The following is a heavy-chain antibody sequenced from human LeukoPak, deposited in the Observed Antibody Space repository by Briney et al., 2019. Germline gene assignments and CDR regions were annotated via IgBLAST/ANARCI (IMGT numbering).Heavy chain of an antibody. Sequence: SVKVSCKASGGTFSSYAISWVRQAPGQGLEWMGGIIPIFGTANYAQKFQGRVTITADESTSTAYMELRSLRSEDTAVYYCARGLYDYVWGSYHDYFDYWGQGTLVTVSS. CDR1: GGTFSSYA. CDR3: ARGLYDYVWGSYHDYFDY. CDR2: IIPIFGTA. V-gene: IGHV1-69*01. D-gene: IGHD3-16*02. J-gene: IGHJ4*02.